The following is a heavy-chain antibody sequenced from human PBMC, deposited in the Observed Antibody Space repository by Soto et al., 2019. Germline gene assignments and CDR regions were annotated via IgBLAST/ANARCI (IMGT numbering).Heavy chain of an antibody. CDR2: INPSGGST. V-gene: IGHV1-46*01. CDR3: ARLLPYDSSGYVGFDY. Sequence: ASVKVSCKASGYTFTSYYMHWVRQAPGQGLEWMGIINPSGGSTSYAQKFQGRVTMTRDTSTSTVYMELSSLRSEDTAVYYCARLLPYDSSGYVGFDYWGQGTLVTAPQ. CDR1: GYTFTSYY. D-gene: IGHD3-22*01. J-gene: IGHJ4*02.